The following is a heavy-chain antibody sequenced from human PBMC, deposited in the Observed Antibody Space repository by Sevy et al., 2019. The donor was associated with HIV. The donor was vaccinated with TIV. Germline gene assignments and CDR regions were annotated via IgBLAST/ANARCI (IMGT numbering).Heavy chain of an antibody. V-gene: IGHV3-30*18. J-gene: IGHJ6*02. Sequence: GGSLRLSCAASGFTFSSYGMHWVRQAPGKGLEWVAVISYDGSNKYYADSVKRRFTISRDNSKNTLYLQMNSLRAEDTAVYYCAKRKGLGYYYYGMDVWGQGTTVTVSS. D-gene: IGHD3-22*01. CDR3: AKRKGLGYYYYGMDV. CDR1: GFTFSSYG. CDR2: ISYDGSNK.